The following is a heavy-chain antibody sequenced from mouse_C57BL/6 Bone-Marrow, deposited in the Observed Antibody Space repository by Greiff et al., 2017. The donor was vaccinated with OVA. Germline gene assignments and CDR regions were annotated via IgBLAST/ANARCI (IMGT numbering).Heavy chain of an antibody. Sequence: VQLKESGAELARPGASVKLSCKASGYTFTSYGISWVKQRTGQGLEWIGEIYPRSGNTYYNEKFKGKATLTADKSSSTAYMELRSLTSEDSAVYFCARRGSSGYVGYWGQGTTLTVSS. CDR3: ARRGSSGYVGY. CDR2: IYPRSGNT. J-gene: IGHJ2*01. D-gene: IGHD3-2*02. V-gene: IGHV1-81*01. CDR1: GYTFTSYG.